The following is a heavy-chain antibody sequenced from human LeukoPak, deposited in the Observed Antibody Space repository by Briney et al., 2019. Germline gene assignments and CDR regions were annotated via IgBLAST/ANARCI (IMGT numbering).Heavy chain of an antibody. CDR3: AREGYYDSSGYFDY. J-gene: IGHJ4*02. CDR2: ISAYNGNT. CDR1: GYTFTSYG. Sequence: ASAKVSCKASGYTFTSYGISWVRQAPGQGLEWMGWISAYNGNTNYAQKLQGRVTMTTDTSTSTAYMELRSLRSDDTAVYYCAREGYYDSSGYFDYWGQGTLVTVSS. V-gene: IGHV1-18*01. D-gene: IGHD3-22*01.